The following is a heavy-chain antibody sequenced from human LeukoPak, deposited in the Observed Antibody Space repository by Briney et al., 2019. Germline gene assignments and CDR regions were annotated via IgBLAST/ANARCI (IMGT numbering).Heavy chain of an antibody. CDR3: ARGNDYGDYSAAV. CDR2: ISSNGGST. CDR1: GFTFSSYA. J-gene: IGHJ4*02. D-gene: IGHD4-17*01. Sequence: GGSLRLSCAASGFTFSSYAMHWVRQAPGKGLEYVSAISSNGGSTYYANSVKGRFTISRDNSKNTLYLQMGSLRAEDMAVYYCARGNDYGDYSAAVWGQGTLVTVSP. V-gene: IGHV3-64*01.